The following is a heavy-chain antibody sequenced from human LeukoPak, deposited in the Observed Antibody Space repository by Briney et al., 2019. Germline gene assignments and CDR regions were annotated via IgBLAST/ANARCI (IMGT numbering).Heavy chain of an antibody. V-gene: IGHV3-7*01. CDR1: GFTFSSYW. CDR3: AKIAARLYYYYYYMDV. J-gene: IGHJ6*03. D-gene: IGHD6-6*01. CDR2: IKQDGSEK. Sequence: GGSLRLSCAASGFTFSSYWMSWVRQAPGKGLEWVANIKQDGSEKYCVDSVKGRFTISRDNAKNSLYLQMNSLRAEDTAVYYCAKIAARLYYYYYYMDVWGKGTTVTVSS.